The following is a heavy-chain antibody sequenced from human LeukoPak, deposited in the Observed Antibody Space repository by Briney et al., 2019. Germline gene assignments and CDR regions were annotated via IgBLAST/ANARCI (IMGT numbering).Heavy chain of an antibody. CDR1: GFTFSSHA. D-gene: IGHD3-16*01. CDR2: IRHDGSIK. CDR3: AKDSLADIDY. Sequence: QSGGSLRLSCAASGFTFSSHAMSWVRQAPGKGLEWVAFIRHDGSIKNYADSVKGRSTISRDNSKNTLYLQMNSLRAEDTAVYYCAKDSLADIDYWGQGTLVTVSS. V-gene: IGHV3-30*02. J-gene: IGHJ4*02.